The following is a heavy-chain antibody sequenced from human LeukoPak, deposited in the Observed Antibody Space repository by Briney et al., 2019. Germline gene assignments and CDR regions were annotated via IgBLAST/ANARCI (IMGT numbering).Heavy chain of an antibody. J-gene: IGHJ4*02. CDR2: INCNNGGT. Sequence: ASVKVSCRASGYTFTDYYIFWMRQAPGQGLEWMGWINCNNGGTQYAEKFQGRVTMTRDTSITTAYMELSSLRSDDTAIYYCARYKGGSNNLDYWGQGTLVTVSS. V-gene: IGHV1-2*02. CDR1: GYTFTDYY. D-gene: IGHD1-26*01. CDR3: ARYKGGSNNLDY.